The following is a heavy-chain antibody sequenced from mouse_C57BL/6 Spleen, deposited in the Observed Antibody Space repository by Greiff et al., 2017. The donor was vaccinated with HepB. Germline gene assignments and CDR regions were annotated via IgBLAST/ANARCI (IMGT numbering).Heavy chain of an antibody. V-gene: IGHV3-6*01. Sequence: EVQLVESGPGLVKPSQSLSLTCSVTGYSITSGYYWNWIRQFPGNKLEWMGYISYDGSNNYNPSLKNRISITRDTSKNQFFLKLNSVTTEDTATYDCARDHPTGTGEFDYWGQGTTLTVSS. CDR3: ARDHPTGTGEFDY. CDR1: GYSITSGYY. J-gene: IGHJ2*01. CDR2: ISYDGSN. D-gene: IGHD4-1*02.